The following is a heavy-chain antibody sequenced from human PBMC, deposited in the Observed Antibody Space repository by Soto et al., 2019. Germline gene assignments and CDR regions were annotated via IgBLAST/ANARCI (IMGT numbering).Heavy chain of an antibody. CDR1: GFTFSSYG. V-gene: IGHV3-30*03. CDR3: ARDIGYSSSSHHVTADY. CDR2: ISYDGSNK. J-gene: IGHJ4*01. Sequence: GGSLRLSCAASGFTFSSYGMHWVRQAPGKGLEWVAVISYDGSNKYYADSVKGRFTISRDNAKNTLYLQMNSLRAEDTAVYYCARDIGYSSSSHHVTADYWGHGTLVAVS. D-gene: IGHD6-6*01.